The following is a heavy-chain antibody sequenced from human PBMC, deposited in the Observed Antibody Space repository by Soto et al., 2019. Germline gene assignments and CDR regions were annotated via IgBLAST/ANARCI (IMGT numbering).Heavy chain of an antibody. CDR1: GFTFRSYA. CDR3: ARALGFSHWPEFDY. V-gene: IGHV3-64*01. J-gene: IGHJ4*02. D-gene: IGHD3-16*01. CDR2: ISSNGGST. Sequence: PGGSLRLSCAASGFTFRSYAMHWVRQAPGKGLEYVSAISSNGGSTYYANSVKGRFTISRDNSKNTLYLQMGSLRAEDMAVYYCARALGFSHWPEFDYWGQGTLVTVSS.